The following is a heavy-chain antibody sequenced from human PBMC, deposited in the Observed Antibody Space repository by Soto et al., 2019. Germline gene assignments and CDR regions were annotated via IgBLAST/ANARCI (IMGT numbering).Heavy chain of an antibody. CDR2: INHSGST. D-gene: IGHD4-17*01. CDR3: ARVVTTTVTTAYYFDY. J-gene: IGHJ4*02. V-gene: IGHV4-34*01. CDR1: GGSFSGYY. Sequence: PSETLSLTCAVYGGSFSGYYWTWIRQPPGTGLEWIGEINHSGSTNYNPSLKSRVTISVDTSKNQFSLKLSSVTAADTAVYYCARVVTTTVTTAYYFDYWGQGTLVTVSS.